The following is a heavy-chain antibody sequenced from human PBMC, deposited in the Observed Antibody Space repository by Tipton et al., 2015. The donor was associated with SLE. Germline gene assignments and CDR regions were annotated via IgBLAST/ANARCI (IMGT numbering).Heavy chain of an antibody. CDR2: AAGYGGST. D-gene: IGHD4-17*01. CDR1: GFTFYNYA. V-gene: IGHV3-23*01. Sequence: SLRLSCEASGFTFYNYAMSWVRQAPGKGLEWISAAAGYGGSTFYANSVRGRFTISRDNSKNTVYLQISRLSVADTAVYYCAKDREVVPVTPYFEDWGQGILVTVSS. J-gene: IGHJ4*02. CDR3: AKDREVVPVTPYFED.